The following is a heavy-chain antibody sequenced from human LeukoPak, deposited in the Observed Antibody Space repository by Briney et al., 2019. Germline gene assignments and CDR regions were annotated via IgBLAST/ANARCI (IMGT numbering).Heavy chain of an antibody. CDR2: INHSGST. J-gene: IGHJ4*02. CDR3: ARTVYYYDSSGYYHGAYFDY. Sequence: SSETLSLTCAVYGGSFSGYYWSWIRQPPGKGLEWIGEINHSGSTNYNPSLKSRVTISVDTSKNQSSLKLSSVTAADTAVYYCARTVYYYDSSGYYHGAYFDYWGQGTLVTVSS. D-gene: IGHD3-22*01. CDR1: GGSFSGYY. V-gene: IGHV4-34*01.